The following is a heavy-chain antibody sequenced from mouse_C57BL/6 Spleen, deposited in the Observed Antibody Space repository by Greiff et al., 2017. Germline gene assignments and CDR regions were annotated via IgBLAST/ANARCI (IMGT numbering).Heavy chain of an antibody. CDR3: ARSGLLRYDWYFDV. Sequence: EVKLMESGPELVKPGASVKISCKASGYSFTDYNMNWVKQSNGKSLEWIGVINPNYGTTSYNQKFKGKATLTVDQSSSTAYMQLNSLTSEDSAVYYCARSGLLRYDWYFDVWGTGTTVTVSS. CDR1: GYSFTDYN. J-gene: IGHJ1*03. V-gene: IGHV1-39*01. D-gene: IGHD1-1*01. CDR2: INPNYGTT.